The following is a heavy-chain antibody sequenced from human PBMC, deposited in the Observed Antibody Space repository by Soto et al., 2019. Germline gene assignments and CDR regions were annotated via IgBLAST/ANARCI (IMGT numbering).Heavy chain of an antibody. CDR2: IFSSDSSA. D-gene: IGHD2-2*01. J-gene: IGHJ4*02. Sequence: GESLKISCKASGFTFSSYSLGWVRHMPGKGLQWMGNIFSSDSSAKYSPSFVGQVTISVDRSINTAYLQWSSLKASDTAIYYCGTWRGSSWFDYWGPGTLVTVSS. CDR1: GFTFSSYS. V-gene: IGHV5-51*01. CDR3: GTWRGSSWFDY.